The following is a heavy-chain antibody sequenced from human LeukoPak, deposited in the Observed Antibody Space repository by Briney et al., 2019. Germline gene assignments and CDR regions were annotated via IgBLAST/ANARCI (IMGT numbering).Heavy chain of an antibody. CDR3: ARCRYGSGSYSQD. CDR1: GFTFSTYA. CDR2: ISGSGDRT. Sequence: QSGGSLRLSCATSGFTFSTYAMSWVRQAPGRGLEWVSAISGSGDRTYYADSVKGRFTISRDNSKNTVYLQMNSLRAEDSAVYYCARCRYGSGSYSQDWGQGTLVTVSS. V-gene: IGHV3-23*01. D-gene: IGHD3-10*01. J-gene: IGHJ4*02.